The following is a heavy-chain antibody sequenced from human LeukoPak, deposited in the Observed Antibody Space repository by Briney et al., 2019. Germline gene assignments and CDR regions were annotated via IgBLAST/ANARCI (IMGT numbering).Heavy chain of an antibody. V-gene: IGHV3-30*02. D-gene: IGHD3-22*01. J-gene: IGHJ4*02. CDR1: GFPFSSYG. CDR3: AKEGYDSSGYCFDY. CDR2: IRYDGSNK. Sequence: GGSLRLSCAASGFPFSSYGMHWVRQAPGKGLEWVAFIRYDGSNKYYTDSVKGRFTISRDNSKNTLYLQMNSLGSEDTAVYYCAKEGYDSSGYCFDYWGQGTLVTVSS.